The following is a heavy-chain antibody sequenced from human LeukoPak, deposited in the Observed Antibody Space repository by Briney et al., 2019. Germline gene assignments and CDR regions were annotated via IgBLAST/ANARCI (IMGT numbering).Heavy chain of an antibody. D-gene: IGHD3-22*01. J-gene: IGHJ3*02. CDR1: GFTFSSYG. CDR2: ISGSGGST. CDR3: AKPLRSDYYDSSGNAFDI. V-gene: IGHV3-23*01. Sequence: GGSLRLSCAASGFTFSSYGMSWVRQAPGKGLEWVSAISGSGGSTYYADSVKGRFTISRVNSKNTLYLQMNSLRAEDTAVYYCAKPLRSDYYDSSGNAFDIWGQGTMVTVSS.